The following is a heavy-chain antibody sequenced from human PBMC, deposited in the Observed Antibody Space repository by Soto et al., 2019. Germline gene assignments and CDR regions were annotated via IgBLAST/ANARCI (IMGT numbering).Heavy chain of an antibody. CDR3: ASSVLERRSGAFDI. CDR2: IYPGDSDT. J-gene: IGHJ3*02. D-gene: IGHD1-1*01. CDR1: GYTFTTYW. V-gene: IGHV5-51*01. Sequence: GESLKISCKGSGYTFTTYWIGWVRQMPGKGLEWMGIIYPGDSDTRYSPSFQGQVTISADKSISTAYLQWSSLKASDTAMYYCASSVLERRSGAFDIWGQGTMVTVSS.